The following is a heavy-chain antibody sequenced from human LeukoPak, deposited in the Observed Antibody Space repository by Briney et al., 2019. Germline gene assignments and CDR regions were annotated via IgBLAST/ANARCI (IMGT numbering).Heavy chain of an antibody. D-gene: IGHD3-3*01. Sequence: GSSVKVSCKASGGTFSSYAISWVRQAPGQGLGWMGGIIPIFGTANYAQKFQGRVTITTDESTSTAYMELSSLRSEDTAVYYCARTYDFWSGSNWFDPWGQGTLVTVSS. CDR1: GGTFSSYA. CDR3: ARTYDFWSGSNWFDP. CDR2: IIPIFGTA. J-gene: IGHJ5*02. V-gene: IGHV1-69*05.